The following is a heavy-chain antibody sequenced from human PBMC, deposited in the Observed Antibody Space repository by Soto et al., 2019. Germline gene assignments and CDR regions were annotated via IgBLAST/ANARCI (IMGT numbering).Heavy chain of an antibody. Sequence: SVKVSCKASGFTFTSSAVQWVRQARGQRLEWIGWIVVGSGNTNYAQKFQERVTITRDMSTSTAYMELSSLRSEDTAVYYCAPSSKLLGYYNSGMYACAQGATVTVSS. CDR2: IVVGSGNT. CDR3: APSSKLLGYYNSGMYA. D-gene: IGHD2-8*02. V-gene: IGHV1-58*01. J-gene: IGHJ6*02. CDR1: GFTFTSSA.